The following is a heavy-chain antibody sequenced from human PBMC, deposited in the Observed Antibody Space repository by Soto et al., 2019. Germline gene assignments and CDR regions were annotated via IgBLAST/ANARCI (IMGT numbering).Heavy chain of an antibody. J-gene: IGHJ4*02. CDR3: AKLPLYGSSSHPLDY. D-gene: IGHD6-6*01. Sequence: EVQLLESGGGLVQPGGSLRLSCAASGFTFSSFAVSWVRQAPGKGLEWVSAISGSGDSTNYADSVKGRFTISRDNPKNTLYLQMNTLRAEDTAVYYCAKLPLYGSSSHPLDYWGQGTLVTGSS. CDR2: ISGSGDST. CDR1: GFTFSSFA. V-gene: IGHV3-23*01.